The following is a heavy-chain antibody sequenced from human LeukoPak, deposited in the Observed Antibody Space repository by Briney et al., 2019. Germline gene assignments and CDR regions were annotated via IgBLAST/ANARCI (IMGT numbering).Heavy chain of an antibody. V-gene: IGHV3-30*03. Sequence: GGSLRLSCAASGFTFSSYGMHWVRQAPGKGLDWVAFISYDGSNKYYADSVKGRFTISRDNSKNTLYLQMNSLRAEDTAVYYCARAYGSGSWTYYYYYYGMDVWGQGTTVTVSS. CDR3: ARAYGSGSWTYYYYYYGMDV. CDR2: ISYDGSNK. CDR1: GFTFSSYG. D-gene: IGHD3-10*01. J-gene: IGHJ6*02.